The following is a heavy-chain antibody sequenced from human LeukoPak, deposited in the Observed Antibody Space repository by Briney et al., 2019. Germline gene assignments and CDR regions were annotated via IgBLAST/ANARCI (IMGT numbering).Heavy chain of an antibody. Sequence: SVKVSCKASGYTFTGYYMHWVRQAPGQGLEWMGRIIPIFGTANYAQKFQGRVTITTDESTSTAYMELSSLRSEDTAVYYCARGGYNRPPFFDYWGQGTLVTVSS. CDR2: IIPIFGTA. D-gene: IGHD5-24*01. J-gene: IGHJ4*02. CDR1: GYTFTGYY. CDR3: ARGGYNRPPFFDY. V-gene: IGHV1-69*05.